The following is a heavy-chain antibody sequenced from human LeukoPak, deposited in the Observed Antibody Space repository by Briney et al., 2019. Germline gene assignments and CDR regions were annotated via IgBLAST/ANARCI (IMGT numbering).Heavy chain of an antibody. CDR1: GFTFDDHG. J-gene: IGHJ5*02. CDR2: IKWDGGRT. Sequence: GGSLRLSCAASGFTFDDHGMSSVRQAPGKGLEWVSGIKWDGGRTGYADSVKGRFTISRDNAKNSVYLQMNSLRAEDTAVYYCARGRFFRFDPWGQGTLVTVSS. CDR3: ARGRFFRFDP. V-gene: IGHV3-20*04. D-gene: IGHD3-3*01.